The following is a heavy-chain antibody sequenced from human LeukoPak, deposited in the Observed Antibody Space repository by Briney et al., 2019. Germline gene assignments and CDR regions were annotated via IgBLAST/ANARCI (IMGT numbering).Heavy chain of an antibody. Sequence: GGSLRLSCAASVFTFSSYEMNWVRQAPGKGLEWVSYISSSGSTIYCADSVKGRFTISRDNAKNSLYLQMNSLRAEDTAVYYCAREDCSGGSCHFDYWGQGTLVTVSS. CDR3: AREDCSGGSCHFDY. J-gene: IGHJ4*02. D-gene: IGHD2-15*01. CDR1: VFTFSSYE. CDR2: ISSSGSTI. V-gene: IGHV3-48*03.